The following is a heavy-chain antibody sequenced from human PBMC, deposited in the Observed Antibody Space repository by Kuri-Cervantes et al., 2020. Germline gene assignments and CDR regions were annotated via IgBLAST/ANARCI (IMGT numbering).Heavy chain of an antibody. V-gene: IGHV3-21*03. CDR3: ARDPVGYP. J-gene: IGHJ3*01. CDR2: ISGSGSYK. D-gene: IGHD1-1*01. Sequence: GESLKISCAASGFTFSSYSMNWVRQAPGKGLEWVSTISGSGSYKYYADLVKGRFTISRDIAKNSLYLQMNSLRAEDTAVYYCARDPVGYPWGQGTMVTVSS. CDR1: GFTFSSYS.